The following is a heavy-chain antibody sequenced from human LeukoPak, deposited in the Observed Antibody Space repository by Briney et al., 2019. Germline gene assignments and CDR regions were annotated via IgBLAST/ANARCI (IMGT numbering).Heavy chain of an antibody. V-gene: IGHV3-30*01. CDR3: ARARVRGVSFFAY. D-gene: IGHD2-21*01. J-gene: IGHJ4*02. CDR1: GFTFSTYA. CDR2: ISYDGSNE. Sequence: GGSLRRSCEASGFTFSTYAMHWVRQAPGKGLEWVSEISYDGSNEYYADSVKGRFTISRGKSKNTLYLQMNSLTAEDSAVYYCARARVRGVSFFAYWGQGTLVTVSS.